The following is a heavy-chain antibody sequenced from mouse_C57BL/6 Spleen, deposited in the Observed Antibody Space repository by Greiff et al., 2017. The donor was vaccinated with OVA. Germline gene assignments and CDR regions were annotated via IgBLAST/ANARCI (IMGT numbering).Heavy chain of an antibody. D-gene: IGHD1-1*01. CDR1: GYTFTGYW. V-gene: IGHV1-9*01. Sequence: VQLQQSGAELMQPGASVKLSCKATGYTFTGYWIEWVKQRPGHGLEWIGEILPGSGSTNYNEKFKGKATFTADTSSNTSYMQLSSLTTEHSAIYFCARSDYYCSCWFAYWGQGPLVTVSA. J-gene: IGHJ3*01. CDR2: ILPGSGST. CDR3: ARSDYYCSCWFAY.